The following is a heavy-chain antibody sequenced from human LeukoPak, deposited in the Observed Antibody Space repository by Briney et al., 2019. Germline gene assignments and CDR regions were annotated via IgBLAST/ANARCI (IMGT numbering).Heavy chain of an antibody. D-gene: IGHD6-13*01. J-gene: IGHJ4*02. CDR3: ARAPPLVAAAGIYYFDY. Sequence: ASVKVSCKASGYTFTGYYMHWVRQAPGQGLEWMGWINPNSGGTNYAQKFQGRVTMTRDTSISTAYMELSRLRSDDTAVYCCARAPPLVAAAGIYYFDYWGQGTLVTVSS. CDR1: GYTFTGYY. CDR2: INPNSGGT. V-gene: IGHV1-2*02.